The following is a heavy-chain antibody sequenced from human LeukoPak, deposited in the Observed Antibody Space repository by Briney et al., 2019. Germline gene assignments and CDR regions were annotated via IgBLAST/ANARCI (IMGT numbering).Heavy chain of an antibody. CDR3: ARRLAQTKGFDY. J-gene: IGHJ4*02. CDR2: IGGTGGST. V-gene: IGHV3-23*01. D-gene: IGHD2-21*01. Sequence: GGSLRLSCAASGFTFSTYAMSWVRQAPGKGLEWVSAIGGTGGSTYYTDSVEGRFTISRDNSKNTLCLQMNNLRAEDTAVYYCARRLAQTKGFDYWGQGTLVTVSS. CDR1: GFTFSTYA.